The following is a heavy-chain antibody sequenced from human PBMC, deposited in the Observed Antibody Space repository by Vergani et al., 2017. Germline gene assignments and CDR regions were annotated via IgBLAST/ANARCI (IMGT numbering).Heavy chain of an antibody. CDR1: GGSISSGDYY. J-gene: IGHJ6*03. V-gene: IGHV4-30-4*08. D-gene: IGHD2-2*01. CDR3: ARLDCSSTSCYASRPDYYYYYMDV. CDR2: IYYSGST. Sequence: QVQLQESGPGLVKPSQTLSLTCTVSGGSISSGDYYWSWIRQPPGKGLEWIGYIYYSGSTYYNPSLKSRVTISVDTSKNLFSLKLSSVTAADTAVYYCARLDCSSTSCYASRPDYYYYYMDVWGKGTTVTVSS.